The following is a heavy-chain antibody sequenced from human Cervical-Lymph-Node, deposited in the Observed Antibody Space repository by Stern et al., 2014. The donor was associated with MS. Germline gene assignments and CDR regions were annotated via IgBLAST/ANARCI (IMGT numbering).Heavy chain of an antibody. CDR2: ISYDGSNK. D-gene: IGHD3-16*01. J-gene: IGHJ6*02. CDR1: GFTFSSYG. CDR3: AKSSLYDYYYYYGMDV. V-gene: IGHV3-30*18. Sequence: VQLVQSGGGVVQPGRSLRLSCTASGFTFSSYGMHWVRQAPGKGLEWVAVISYDGSNKYYADSVKGRFTISSDNSKNTLYLQMNSLRAEDTAVYYCAKSSLYDYYYYYGMDVWGQGTTVTVSS.